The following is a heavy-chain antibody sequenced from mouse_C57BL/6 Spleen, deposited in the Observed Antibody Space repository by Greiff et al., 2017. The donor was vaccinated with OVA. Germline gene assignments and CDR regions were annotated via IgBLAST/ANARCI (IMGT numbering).Heavy chain of an antibody. CDR2: IWSGGST. CDR3: ARNFDDYLYYAMDY. Sequence: VKLMESGPGLVQPSQSLSITCTVSGFSLTSYGVHWVRQSPGKGLEWLGVIWSGGSTDYNAAFISRLSISKDNSKSQVFFKMNSLQADDTAIYYCARNFDDYLYYAMDYWGQGTSVTVSS. V-gene: IGHV2-2*01. D-gene: IGHD2-4*01. J-gene: IGHJ4*01. CDR1: GFSLTSYG.